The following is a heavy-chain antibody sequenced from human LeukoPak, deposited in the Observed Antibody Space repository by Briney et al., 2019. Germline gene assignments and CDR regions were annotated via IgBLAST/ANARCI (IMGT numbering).Heavy chain of an antibody. CDR3: ARLTEEYYDILTGSDY. Sequence: GGSLRLSCAASGFTFSSYAMHWVRQAPGKGLEWVAVISYDGSNKYYADSVKGRFTISRDNSKNTLYLQMNSLRAEDTAVYYCARLTEEYYDILTGSDYWGQGTLVTVSS. D-gene: IGHD3-9*01. V-gene: IGHV3-30*04. CDR1: GFTFSSYA. CDR2: ISYDGSNK. J-gene: IGHJ4*02.